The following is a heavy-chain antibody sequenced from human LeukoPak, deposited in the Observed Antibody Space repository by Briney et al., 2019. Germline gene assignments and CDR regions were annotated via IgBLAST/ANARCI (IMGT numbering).Heavy chain of an antibody. J-gene: IGHJ4*02. Sequence: SETLSLTCAGYGGSLSDFFWTWIRQPPGKGLEWIGEISHRGTTNYNPSLKNRVTISKDTAKNHLSLNLTSVTAADTAVYYCARAGVPPRRLQYGYWGQGTLVTVSS. D-gene: IGHD4-11*01. CDR2: ISHRGTT. CDR3: ARAGVPPRRLQYGY. V-gene: IGHV4-34*01. CDR1: GGSLSDFF.